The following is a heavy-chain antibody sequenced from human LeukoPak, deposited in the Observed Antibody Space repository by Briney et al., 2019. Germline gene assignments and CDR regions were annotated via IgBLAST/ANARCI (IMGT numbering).Heavy chain of an antibody. D-gene: IGHD6-13*01. V-gene: IGHV3-23*01. J-gene: IGHJ4*02. CDR3: AKTAGIAAAADFDY. CDR2: LSGSGDST. CDR1: GFTFSNYG. Sequence: GGSLRLSCAASGFTFSNYGMSWVAQAPGKGRGWGSSLSGSGDSTYYADSVKGRFTISRDNSKNTLYLHMNSLRAEDTAVYYCAKTAGIAAAADFDYRGQGTLVTVSS.